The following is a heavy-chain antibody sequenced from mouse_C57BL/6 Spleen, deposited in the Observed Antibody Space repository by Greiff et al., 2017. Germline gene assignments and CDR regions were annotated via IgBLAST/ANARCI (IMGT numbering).Heavy chain of an antibody. Sequence: EVKLMESGGGLVKPGGSLKLSCAASGFTFSDYGMHWVRQAPEKGLEWVAYLSSGSSTIYYADTVKGRFTISRDTAKNTLFLQMTSLRSEDTAMYYCARPFYGSSYGYFDVWGTGTTVTVSS. CDR2: LSSGSSTI. CDR1: GFTFSDYG. V-gene: IGHV5-17*01. CDR3: ARPFYGSSYGYFDV. J-gene: IGHJ1*03. D-gene: IGHD1-1*01.